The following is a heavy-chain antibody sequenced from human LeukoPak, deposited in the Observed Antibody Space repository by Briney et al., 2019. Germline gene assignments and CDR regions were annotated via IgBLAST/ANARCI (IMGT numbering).Heavy chain of an antibody. J-gene: IGHJ4*02. V-gene: IGHV4-38-2*02. CDR2: IYRSGST. D-gene: IGHD1-20*01. CDR1: GYSIKSGYH. CDR3: ARINWNPDY. Sequence: SETLSLTCSVSGYSIKSGYHWGWIRQPPGRGLEWIGNIYRSGSTYYNSSLKRRVTISIDTSKNQFSLKLSSLTAADTAVYFCARINWNPDYWGQGTLVTVSS.